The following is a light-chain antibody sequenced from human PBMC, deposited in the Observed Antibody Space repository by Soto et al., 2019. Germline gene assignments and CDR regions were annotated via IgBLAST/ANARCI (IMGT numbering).Light chain of an antibody. CDR1: SSNIGSNT. CDR3: AALDESLNCVV. Sequence: QSVLTQPPSASGTPGQRVTISCSGSSSNIGSNTVNWYQQLPGTAPKLLIYSNNQRPSGVPDRFSGSKSGTSASLAISGLQSEDEGYYYWAALDESLNCVVFGGGTKLTVL. V-gene: IGLV1-44*01. CDR2: SNN. J-gene: IGLJ2*01.